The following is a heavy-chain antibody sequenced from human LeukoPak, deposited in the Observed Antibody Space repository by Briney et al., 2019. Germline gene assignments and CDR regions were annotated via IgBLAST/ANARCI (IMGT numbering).Heavy chain of an antibody. D-gene: IGHD3-10*01. Sequence: GGSLRLSCAASGFTFSYYAMSWVRQAPGKGLEWVSVISDSGGSTYYADSVKDRFTVSRDNSKNTLYLQMNSLRADDTAVYYCAKDLESSITMVRGVPRGGLIDWGQGTLVTVSS. V-gene: IGHV3-23*01. J-gene: IGHJ4*02. CDR1: GFTFSYYA. CDR2: ISDSGGST. CDR3: AKDLESSITMVRGVPRGGLID.